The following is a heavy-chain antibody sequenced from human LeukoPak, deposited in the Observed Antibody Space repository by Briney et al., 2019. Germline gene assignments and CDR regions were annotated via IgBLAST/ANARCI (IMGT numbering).Heavy chain of an antibody. CDR3: ARRRVVPAAIDAFDI. J-gene: IGHJ3*02. Sequence: GGSLRLSCAASGFTFSSYAMSWVRQAPGKGLEWVSSISSSSSYIYYADSVKGRFTISRDNAKNSLYLQMNSLRAEDTAVYYCARRRVVPAAIDAFDIWGQGTMVTVSS. CDR2: ISSSSSYI. CDR1: GFTFSSYA. D-gene: IGHD2-2*01. V-gene: IGHV3-21*01.